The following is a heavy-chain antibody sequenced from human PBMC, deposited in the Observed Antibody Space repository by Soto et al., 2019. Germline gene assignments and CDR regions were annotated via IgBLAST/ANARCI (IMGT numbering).Heavy chain of an antibody. J-gene: IGHJ6*02. CDR1: GYTFKKNV. V-gene: IGHV1-69*10. CDR3: ARGPFRPSAMDV. D-gene: IGHD3-10*01. CDR2: TIPALGKT. Sequence: GASVKVSCKTSGYTFKKNVFTWVRQAPGQGLEWMGGTIPALGKTHYIEKFQGRVTITVDDATRTVYMEVRDLTSEDTAIYYCARGPFRPSAMDVWGQGTTVTVSS.